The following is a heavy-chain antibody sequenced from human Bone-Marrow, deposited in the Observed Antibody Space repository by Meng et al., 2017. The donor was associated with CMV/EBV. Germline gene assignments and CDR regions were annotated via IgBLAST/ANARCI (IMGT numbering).Heavy chain of an antibody. CDR1: GFTFSSYA. V-gene: IGHV3-23*01. D-gene: IGHD6-13*01. J-gene: IGHJ4*02. CDR3: ARAISSNWAPFDY. CDR2: IHGRGVST. Sequence: AAPGFTFSSYARSWGRQAPGKGLEWVSGIHGRGVSTYYADSVKGRFTISRDNSKNTLFLQMSSLRVEDTGIYYCARAISSNWAPFDYWGQGTLVTVSS.